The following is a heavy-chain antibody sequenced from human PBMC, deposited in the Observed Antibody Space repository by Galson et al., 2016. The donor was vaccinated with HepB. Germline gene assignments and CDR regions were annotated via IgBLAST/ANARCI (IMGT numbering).Heavy chain of an antibody. V-gene: IGHV3-48*02. CDR3: ARGLYYNSFDL. D-gene: IGHD3-3*01. J-gene: IGHJ3*01. Sequence: SLRLSCAASEFTFSKFSMDWVRQAPGKGLEWLSHIGSSGSPIYYAGSVKGRFTISRDNARDSVWLQMNSLRDDDTAVYYCARGLYYNSFDLWGQGTMVTVSS. CDR2: IGSSGSPI. CDR1: EFTFSKFS.